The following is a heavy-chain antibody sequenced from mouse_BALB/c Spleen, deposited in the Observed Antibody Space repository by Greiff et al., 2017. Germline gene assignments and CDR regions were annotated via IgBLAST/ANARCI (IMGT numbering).Heavy chain of an antibody. J-gene: IGHJ4*01. Sequence: VMLVESGPGLVAPSQSLSITCTVSGFSLSRYSVHWVRQPPGKGLEWLGMIWGGGSTDYNSALKSRLSISKDNSKSQVFLKMNSLQTDDTAMYYCLSTMITTWAMDYWGQGTSVTVSS. CDR2: IWGGGST. D-gene: IGHD2-4*01. CDR3: LSTMITTWAMDY. CDR1: GFSLSRYS. V-gene: IGHV2-6-4*01.